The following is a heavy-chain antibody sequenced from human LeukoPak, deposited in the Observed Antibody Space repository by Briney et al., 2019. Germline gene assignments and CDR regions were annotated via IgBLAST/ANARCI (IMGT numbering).Heavy chain of an antibody. CDR1: GGSISNYY. Sequence: SETLSLTCIVSGGSISNYYWSWIRQPPGKGLEWIGYIYYSGSTNYNPSLKSRVTISVDTSKNQFSLKLSSVTAADTAVYYCARDRVVATHYYYYMDVWGKGTTVTVSS. J-gene: IGHJ6*03. CDR3: ARDRVVATHYYYYMDV. V-gene: IGHV4-59*01. D-gene: IGHD5-12*01. CDR2: IYYSGST.